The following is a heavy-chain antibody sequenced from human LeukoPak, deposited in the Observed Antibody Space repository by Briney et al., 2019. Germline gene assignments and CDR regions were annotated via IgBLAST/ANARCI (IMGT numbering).Heavy chain of an antibody. J-gene: IGHJ5*01. CDR2: ISYSGST. CDR1: GASISSHH. CDR3: AKLMVRGVMNSWFDS. Sequence: SETLSLTCRVSGASISSHHWSWIRQPPGKGLEWIGYISYSGSTNYNPSLKSRVTISVDTSKNQFSLKLSSVTAADTAVYYCAKLMVRGVMNSWFDSWGQGTLVTVSS. V-gene: IGHV4-59*08. D-gene: IGHD3-10*01.